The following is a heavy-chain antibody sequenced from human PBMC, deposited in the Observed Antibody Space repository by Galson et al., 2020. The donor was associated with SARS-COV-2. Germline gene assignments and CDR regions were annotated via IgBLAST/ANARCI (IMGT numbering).Heavy chain of an antibody. J-gene: IGHJ4*02. Sequence: SENLSLTCTVSGYSISRGYFWGWIRQPPGKGLAWMGSIYHSGSTYYNPSLKSRVTISVDTSKNQFSLKLSSVTAADTAVYYCATYSVVVVAATPLRADYWGQGTLVTVSS. CDR3: ATYSVVVVAATPLRADY. CDR2: IYHSGST. CDR1: GYSISRGYF. D-gene: IGHD2-15*01. V-gene: IGHV4-38-2*02.